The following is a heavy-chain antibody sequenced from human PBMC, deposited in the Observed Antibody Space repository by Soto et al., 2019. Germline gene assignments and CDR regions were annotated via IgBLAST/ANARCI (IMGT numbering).Heavy chain of an antibody. CDR1: GGSISSYY. J-gene: IGHJ4*02. CDR2: IYYSGST. Sequence: SETLSLTCTVSGGSISSYYWSWIRQPPGKGLEWIGYIYYSGSTNYNPSLKSRVTISVDTSKNQFSLKLSSVTAADTAVYYCASGYDSTSTFDYWGQGTLVTVSS. CDR3: ASGYDSTSTFDY. V-gene: IGHV4-59*01. D-gene: IGHD5-12*01.